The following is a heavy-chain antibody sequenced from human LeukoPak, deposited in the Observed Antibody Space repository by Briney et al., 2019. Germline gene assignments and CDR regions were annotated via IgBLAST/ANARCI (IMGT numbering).Heavy chain of an antibody. CDR1: GGSLSGYY. Sequence: PSETLSLTCAVYGGSLSGYYWSWIRQPPGKGREWIGEINHSGSTNYNPSLKSRVTISVDPSKNQFSLKLSSVTAADTAVHYCARFYDISPGDHWFAPWGQGTLVTVSS. V-gene: IGHV4-34*01. D-gene: IGHD3-9*01. CDR3: ARFYDISPGDHWFAP. CDR2: INHSGST. J-gene: IGHJ5*02.